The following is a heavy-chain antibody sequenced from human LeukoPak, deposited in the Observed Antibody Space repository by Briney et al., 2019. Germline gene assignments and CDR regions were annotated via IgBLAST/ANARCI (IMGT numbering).Heavy chain of an antibody. J-gene: IGHJ4*02. D-gene: IGHD5-18*01. CDR3: ARTKRGYSYGSEYYFDY. V-gene: IGHV3-30*02. CDR1: GFTFSSYV. CDR2: VWYDGSEK. Sequence: GGSLRLSCAASGFTFSSYVMHWVRQAPGKGLEWVALVWYDGSEKYYADSVKGRFTISRDNSKNTLYLQMGSLRAEDMAVYYCARTKRGYSYGSEYYFDYWGQGTLVTVSS.